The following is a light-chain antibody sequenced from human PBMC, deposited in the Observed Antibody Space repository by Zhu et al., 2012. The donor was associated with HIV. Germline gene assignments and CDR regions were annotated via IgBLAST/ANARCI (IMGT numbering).Light chain of an antibody. CDR3: QQYSDWPLT. CDR2: GAF. V-gene: IGKV3-15*01. CDR1: HSVSST. Sequence: EIVMTQSPATPSASPGETATLSCRASHSVSSTLAWYQQKPGQAPRLLIYGAFTRATGIPARFSGRGSGTEFTLTISSLQSEDFAVYYCQQYSDWPLTFGGGTKVGIK. J-gene: IGKJ4*01.